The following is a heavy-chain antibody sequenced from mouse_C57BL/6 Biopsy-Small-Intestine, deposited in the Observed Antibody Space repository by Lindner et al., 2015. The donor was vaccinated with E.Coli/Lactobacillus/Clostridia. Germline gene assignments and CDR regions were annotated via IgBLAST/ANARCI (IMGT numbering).Heavy chain of an antibody. CDR1: GFSFNTYA. V-gene: IGHV10-1*01. CDR3: VRPSPGLDY. Sequence: VQLQESGGGLVQPKGSLKLSCAASGFSFNTYAMNWVRQAPGKGLEWVARIRSKSKNYVTYYADSVKDRFTISRDDSESMLYLQMNDLKTEDTAMYYCVRPSPGLDYWGQGTSVTVSS. CDR2: IRSKSKNYVT. J-gene: IGHJ4*01.